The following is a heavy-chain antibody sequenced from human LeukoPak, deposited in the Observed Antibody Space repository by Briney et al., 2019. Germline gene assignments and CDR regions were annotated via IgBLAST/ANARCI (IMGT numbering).Heavy chain of an antibody. CDR1: GFTFSSYE. CDR2: ISSSCSTI. V-gene: IGHV3-48*03. Sequence: GGSLRLSCAASGFTFSSYEMNWVRQAPAKGLERVSYISSSCSTIYYADSVKGRCTISRDNAKTSLYLQMNSLRAEDTAGYYCAREGYYFVYWGQGTLVTVSS. J-gene: IGHJ4*02. CDR3: AREGYYFVY.